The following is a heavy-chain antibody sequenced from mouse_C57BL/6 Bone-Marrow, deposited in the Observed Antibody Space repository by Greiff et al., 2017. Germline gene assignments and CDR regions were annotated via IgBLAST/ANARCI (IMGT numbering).Heavy chain of an antibody. CDR2: IDPENGDT. Sequence: EVQLQQSGAELVRPGASVKLSCTASGFNIKDDYMHWVKQRPEQGLEWIGWIDPENGDTEYASKFQGKTTITADTSSNTAYLQLSSLTSEDTAVYYCTTFEWLLKNAMDYWGQGTSVTVSA. CDR3: TTFEWLLKNAMDY. D-gene: IGHD2-3*01. J-gene: IGHJ4*01. V-gene: IGHV14-4*01. CDR1: GFNIKDDY.